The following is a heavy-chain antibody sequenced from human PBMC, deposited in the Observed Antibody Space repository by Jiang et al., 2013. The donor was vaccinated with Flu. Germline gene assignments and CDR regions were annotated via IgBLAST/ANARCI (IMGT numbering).Heavy chain of an antibody. CDR3: ARVGYSGSYHD. D-gene: IGHD1-26*01. CDR2: IYYSGST. J-gene: IGHJ4*02. CDR1: GGSISSYY. V-gene: IGHV4-59*01. Sequence: GSGLVKPSETLSLTCTVSGGSISSYYWSWIRQPPGKGLEWIGYIYYSGSTNYNPSLKSRVTISVDTSKNQFSLKLSSVTAADTAVYYCARVGYSGSYHDWGQGTLVTVSS.